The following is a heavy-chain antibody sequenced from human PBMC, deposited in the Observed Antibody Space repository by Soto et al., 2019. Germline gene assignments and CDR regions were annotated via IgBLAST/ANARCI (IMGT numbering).Heavy chain of an antibody. Sequence: SETLSLTCTVSGGSISNYYWSWIRQPPGKGLEWIGYIYYSGSTNYNPSLKSRVTISVDTSKNQFSLKLSSVTAADTAVYYCGGSGYCSGGSCYSIKVDYWGQGTLVTVSS. V-gene: IGHV4-59*08. J-gene: IGHJ4*02. CDR2: IYYSGST. CDR3: GGSGYCSGGSCYSIKVDY. D-gene: IGHD2-15*01. CDR1: GGSISNYY.